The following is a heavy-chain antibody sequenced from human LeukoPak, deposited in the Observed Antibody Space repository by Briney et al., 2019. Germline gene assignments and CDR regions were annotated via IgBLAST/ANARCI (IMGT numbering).Heavy chain of an antibody. Sequence: PGGSLRLSCAASGFTFSDYYMSWIRQAPGKGLEWVSYISRSGSTIYYADSVKGRFTISRDNAKNSLYLQMNSLRAEDTAVYYCARGLLGDYYDSSGSDYWGQGTLVTVSS. V-gene: IGHV3-11*01. J-gene: IGHJ4*02. D-gene: IGHD3-22*01. CDR1: GFTFSDYY. CDR3: ARGLLGDYYDSSGSDY. CDR2: ISRSGSTI.